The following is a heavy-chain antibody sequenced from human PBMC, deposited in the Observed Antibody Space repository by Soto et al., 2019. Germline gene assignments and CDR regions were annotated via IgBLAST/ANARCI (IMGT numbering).Heavy chain of an antibody. D-gene: IGHD6-13*01. J-gene: IGHJ5*02. CDR1: GYTFTGYY. CDR2: INPNSGGT. CDR3: ARSINSSSWYLPPALDP. V-gene: IGHV1-2*04. Sequence: ASVKVSCKASGYTFTGYYMHWVRQAPGQGLEWMGWINPNSGGTNYAQKFQGWVTMTRDTSISTAYMELSRLRSDDTAVYYCARSINSSSWYLPPALDPWGQGTLVTSPQ.